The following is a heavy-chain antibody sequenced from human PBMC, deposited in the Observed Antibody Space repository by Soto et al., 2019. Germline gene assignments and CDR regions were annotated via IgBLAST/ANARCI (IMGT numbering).Heavy chain of an antibody. D-gene: IGHD1-26*01. CDR2: IHLSGRV. CDR1: GGSFSDYY. Sequence: QVQLQQWGSGLLKPSETLSLTCAIYGGSFSDYYWHWIRQSPGKGLEWIGEIHLSGRVNFTPSLKSRTSLSIDTSRNQFFLTLSSVTAADTAVYFCARTPTRGASAWLHPWGRGHLVTVSS. CDR3: ARTPTRGASAWLHP. J-gene: IGHJ5*02. V-gene: IGHV4-34*01.